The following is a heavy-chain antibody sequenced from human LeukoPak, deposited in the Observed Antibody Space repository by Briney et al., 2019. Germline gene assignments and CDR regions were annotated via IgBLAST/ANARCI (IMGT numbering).Heavy chain of an antibody. CDR2: LSTSGRT. CDR1: GFTYSSHA. Sequence: HGRCLRLSCADSGFTYSSHATSGVREAPGRGLEWGSLLSTSGRTHYADSVQGRFTIARDNYKNTLSLHMNSLSAEDTAVYYWALDLDSSGYYHVVDSWGQGALVTVSS. D-gene: IGHD3-22*01. J-gene: IGHJ4*02. V-gene: IGHV3-23*01. CDR3: ALDLDSSGYYHVVDS.